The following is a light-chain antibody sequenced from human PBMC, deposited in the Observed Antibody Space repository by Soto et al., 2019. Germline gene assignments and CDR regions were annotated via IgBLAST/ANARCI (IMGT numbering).Light chain of an antibody. J-gene: IGLJ2*01. V-gene: IGLV2-14*01. CDR3: SSYTTSSPL. CDR2: EVT. Sequence: QSALTQPASVSGSPGQSITISCTGTSSDVGGYNYVSWYQQHPGKAPKVMIYEVTNRPSGVSNRFSGSKSGNTASLTISGLQAEDEADYSCSSYTTSSPLFGGGTQLTVL. CDR1: SSDVGGYNY.